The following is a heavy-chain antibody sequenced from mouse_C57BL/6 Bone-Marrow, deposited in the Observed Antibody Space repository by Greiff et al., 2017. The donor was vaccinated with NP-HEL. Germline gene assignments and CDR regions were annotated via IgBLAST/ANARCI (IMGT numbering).Heavy chain of an antibody. CDR1: GYAFSSYW. CDR2: IYPGDGDT. D-gene: IGHD1-1*01. Sequence: QVQLQQSGAELVKPGASVKISCKASGYAFSSYWMNWVKQRPGKGLEWIGQIYPGDGDTNYNGKFKGKATLTADKSSSTAYMQLSSLTSEDSAVYFCARSCYYYGSSCSPFDYWGQGTTLTVSS. V-gene: IGHV1-80*01. CDR3: ARSCYYYGSSCSPFDY. J-gene: IGHJ2*01.